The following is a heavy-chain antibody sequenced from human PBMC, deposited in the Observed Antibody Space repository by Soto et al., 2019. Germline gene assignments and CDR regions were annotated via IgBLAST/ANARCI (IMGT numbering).Heavy chain of an antibody. J-gene: IGHJ5*02. CDR3: ARLDGSGSYYNVYRPFWFDP. CDR2: IYPGDSDT. Sequence: PGESLKISCKGSGYSFTSYWIGWVRQMPGKGLEWMGIIYPGDSDTRYSPSFQGQVTISADKSVSTAYLQWSSLKASDTAMYYCARLDGSGSYYNVYRPFWFDPWGQGTLVTVSS. CDR1: GYSFTSYW. V-gene: IGHV5-51*01. D-gene: IGHD3-10*01.